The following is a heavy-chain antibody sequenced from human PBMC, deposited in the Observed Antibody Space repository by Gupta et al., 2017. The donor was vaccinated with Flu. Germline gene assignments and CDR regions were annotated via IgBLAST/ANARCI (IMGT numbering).Heavy chain of an antibody. J-gene: IGHJ4*02. CDR2: LIPIFGTT. V-gene: IGHV1-69*01. CDR3: ARRSTPYCGGGSCYSGFDY. Sequence: QVQLVQSGAEVKKPGSSMKVSCKASGGTFPIYGISWVRQAPGQGLEWMGELIPIFGTTKYAQKFQGRVTITADESTSTAYMELSSLRSEDTAVYYCARRSTPYCGGGSCYSGFDYWGQGTLVTVSS. D-gene: IGHD2-15*01. CDR1: GGTFPIYG.